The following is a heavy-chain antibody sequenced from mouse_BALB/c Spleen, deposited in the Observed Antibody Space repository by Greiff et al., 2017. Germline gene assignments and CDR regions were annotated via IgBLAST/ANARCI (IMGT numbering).Heavy chain of an antibody. J-gene: IGHJ3*01. CDR2: IYPGDGDT. D-gene: IGHD3-3*01. CDR1: GYTFTSYW. CDR3: ARPGDTVAWFAY. V-gene: IGHV1-87*01. Sequence: QVQLKQSGAELARPGASVKLSCKASGYTFTSYWMQWVKQRPGQGLEWIGAIYPGDGDTRYTQKFKGKATLTADKSSSTAYMQLSSLASEDSAVYYCARPGDTVAWFAYWGQGTLVTVSA.